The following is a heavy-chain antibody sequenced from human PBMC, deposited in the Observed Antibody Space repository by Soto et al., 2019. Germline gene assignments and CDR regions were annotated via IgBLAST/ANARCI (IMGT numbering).Heavy chain of an antibody. V-gene: IGHV1-46*02. CDR2: IDPSGGDT. Sequence: QVQLVQSWAEVRKPGASVKVSCKASGYTFNRHYIQWVRQAPGQGLEWMGMIDPSGGDTNYAKKFQGRVTLTSDTSTSTVYMVLSSLRSEDTAVYYCAKRRGVGLTRSSFDYWGPGTLVIVSS. CDR1: GYTFNRHY. CDR3: AKRRGVGLTRSSFDY. J-gene: IGHJ4*02. D-gene: IGHD1-26*01.